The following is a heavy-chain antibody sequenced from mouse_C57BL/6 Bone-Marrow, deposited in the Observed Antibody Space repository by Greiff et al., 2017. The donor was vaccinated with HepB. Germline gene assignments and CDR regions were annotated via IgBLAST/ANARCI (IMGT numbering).Heavy chain of an antibody. CDR1: GYSFTGYF. CDR2: INPYNGDT. CDR3: APDYYSTGFAY. Sequence: EVQLQQSGPELVKPGDSVKISCKASGYSFTGYFMNWVMQSHGKSLEWIGRINPYNGDTFYNQKFKGKATLTVDKSSSTAHMELRSLTSADSAVYYCAPDYYSTGFAYWGQGTLVTVSA. D-gene: IGHD1-1*01. V-gene: IGHV1-20*01. J-gene: IGHJ3*01.